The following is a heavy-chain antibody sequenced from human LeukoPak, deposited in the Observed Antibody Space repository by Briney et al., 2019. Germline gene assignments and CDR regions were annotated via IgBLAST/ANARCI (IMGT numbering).Heavy chain of an antibody. D-gene: IGHD2-2*01. CDR1: GYTFTSYD. Sequence: WVSVKVSCKASGYTFTSYDINWVRQATGQGLEWMGWMNPNSGNTGYAQKFQGRVTMTRNTSISTAYMELSSLRSEDTAVYYCARGRPPARGRGPGGYYFDYWGQGTLVTVSS. CDR3: ARGRPPARGRGPGGYYFDY. CDR2: MNPNSGNT. V-gene: IGHV1-8*01. J-gene: IGHJ4*02.